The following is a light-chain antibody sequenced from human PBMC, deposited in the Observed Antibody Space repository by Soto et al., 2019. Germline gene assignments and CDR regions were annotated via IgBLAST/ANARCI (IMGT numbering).Light chain of an antibody. J-gene: IGKJ4*01. CDR1: QTVSSNF. Sequence: IVLTQSPGTLSLSPGERATLSCRASQTVSSNFLAWYQQRPGQTPRLLIYDAVSRVTGIPDRFSGSGSGKDFTLIINRLEPEDFAVYFCQHYGNPPLTCGGGTKVEIK. CDR2: DAV. CDR3: QHYGNPPLT. V-gene: IGKV3-20*01.